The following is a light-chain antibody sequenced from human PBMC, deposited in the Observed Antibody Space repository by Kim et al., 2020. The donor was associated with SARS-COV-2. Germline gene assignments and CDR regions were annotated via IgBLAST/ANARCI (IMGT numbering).Light chain of an antibody. CDR2: RNN. V-gene: IGLV1-47*01. Sequence: QSVLTQPASTSGTPGQRVTISCSGGRSNIGTNYVYWYQQLPGTAPKLLISRNNQRPSGVPDRFSGSESGTSASLAITDLRSEDEADYYCASWDDSLRAWVFGGGTQLTVL. CDR1: RSNIGTNY. CDR3: ASWDDSLRAWV. J-gene: IGLJ3*02.